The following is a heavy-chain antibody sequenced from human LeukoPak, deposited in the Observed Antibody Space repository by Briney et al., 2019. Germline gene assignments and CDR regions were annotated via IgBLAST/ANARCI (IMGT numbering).Heavy chain of an antibody. CDR2: ISWNSGSI. V-gene: IGHV3-9*01. J-gene: IGHJ4*02. D-gene: IGHD5-18*01. Sequence: GGSLRLSCAASGFTFDDYAMHWVRHAPGKGLEWVSGISWNSGSIGYADSVKGRFTISRDNAKNSLYLQMNSLRAEDTALYYCAKDIADTAMVSGSDYWGQGTLVTVSS. CDR3: AKDIADTAMVSGSDY. CDR1: GFTFDDYA.